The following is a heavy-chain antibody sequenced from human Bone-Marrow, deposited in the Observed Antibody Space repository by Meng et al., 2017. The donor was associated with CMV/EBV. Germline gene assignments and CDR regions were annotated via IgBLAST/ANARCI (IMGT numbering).Heavy chain of an antibody. J-gene: IGHJ4*02. Sequence: CKASGYTFTNYLIHWVRQAPGQRLERMGWINAGNGNTKYSQNFQGRVTITRDTSATTAYMDLSSLRSEDTAVYYCARDNGGGTTLDSWGQGTLVTVSS. CDR3: ARDNGGGTTLDS. V-gene: IGHV1-3*01. CDR1: GYTFTNYL. CDR2: INAGNGNT. D-gene: IGHD1-7*01.